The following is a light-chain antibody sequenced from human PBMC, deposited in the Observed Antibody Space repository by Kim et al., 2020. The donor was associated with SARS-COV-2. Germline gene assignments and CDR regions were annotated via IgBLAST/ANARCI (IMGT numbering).Light chain of an antibody. Sequence: EIVLTQSPGTLSLSPGERATLSCRASQSISSSYLVWYQQKPGQAPRLLIYAASSRATDIPNRFSGSGSGTDFTLTISRLEPEDFAMYYCQQFDSSPRTFGQGTKLEI. CDR2: AAS. V-gene: IGKV3-20*01. CDR3: QQFDSSPRT. CDR1: QSISSSY. J-gene: IGKJ2*01.